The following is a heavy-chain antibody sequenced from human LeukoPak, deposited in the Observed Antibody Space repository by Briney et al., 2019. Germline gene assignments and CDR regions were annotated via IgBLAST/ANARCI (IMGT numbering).Heavy chain of an antibody. V-gene: IGHV3-21*01. J-gene: IGHJ4*02. CDR2: ISSSSSYI. CDR3: ARGGREGFDY. D-gene: IGHD3-10*01. Sequence: GGSLRLSCAASGFTFSSYSMNWVRQAPGKGLEWVSSISSSSSYIYYADSVKGRVTISRDNAKNSLYLQMNSLRAEDTAVYYCARGGREGFDYWGQGTLVTVSS. CDR1: GFTFSSYS.